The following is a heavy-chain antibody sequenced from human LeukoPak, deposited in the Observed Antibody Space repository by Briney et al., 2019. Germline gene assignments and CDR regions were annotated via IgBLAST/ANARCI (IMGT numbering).Heavy chain of an antibody. CDR2: ISYDGSSK. CDR1: GFTFSTYA. CDR3: ATYRQVLLPFES. D-gene: IGHD2-8*02. J-gene: IGHJ4*02. Sequence: PGRSLRLSCAASGFTFSTYAMHWVRQAPGKGLEWVAVISYDGSSKYYADSVKGRFTISRDNSKSTLSLQMNSLRAGDTAIYYCATYRQVLLPFESWGQGTLVTVSS. V-gene: IGHV3-30*04.